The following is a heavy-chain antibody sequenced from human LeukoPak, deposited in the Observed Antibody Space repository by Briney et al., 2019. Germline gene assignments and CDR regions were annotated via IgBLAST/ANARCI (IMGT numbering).Heavy chain of an antibody. Sequence: SATLTLTCAVYGGSFSGYYWSWIRQPPGKGLEWIGEINHSGSTNYNPSLKSRVTISVDTSKNQFSLKLRSVTAADTAVYYCARGRRVTHFDYWGQGTLVTVSS. CDR2: INHSGST. D-gene: IGHD2-21*02. V-gene: IGHV4-34*01. J-gene: IGHJ4*02. CDR3: ARGRRVTHFDY. CDR1: GGSFSGYY.